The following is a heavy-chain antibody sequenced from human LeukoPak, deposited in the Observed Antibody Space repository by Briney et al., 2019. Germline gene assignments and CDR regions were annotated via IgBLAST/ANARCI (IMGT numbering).Heavy chain of an antibody. CDR3: ATLKQIAARPLGLYYMDV. J-gene: IGHJ6*03. CDR2: MNPNSGNT. CDR1: GYTFTSYD. D-gene: IGHD6-6*01. V-gene: IGHV1-8*01. Sequence: ASVKVSCKASGYTFTSYDINWVRQATGQGLEWMGWMNPNSGNTGYAQKFQGRVTMTEDTSTDTAYMELSSLRSEDTAVYYCATLKQIAARPLGLYYMDVWGKGTTVTVSS.